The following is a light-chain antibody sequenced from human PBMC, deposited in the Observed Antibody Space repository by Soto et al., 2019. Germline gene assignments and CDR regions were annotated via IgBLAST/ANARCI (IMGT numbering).Light chain of an antibody. V-gene: IGLV2-8*01. J-gene: IGLJ1*01. Sequence: QSVLTQPPSASVSPGQSVTISCTGVSSDVGGYDYVSWYQQHPGKPPKLIIYEVTQRPSGVPDRFSGSKSGNTASLTVSGLQADDEAEYFCSSYAASTKIVFGTGTKVTVL. CDR3: SSYAASTKIV. CDR2: EVT. CDR1: SSDVGGYDY.